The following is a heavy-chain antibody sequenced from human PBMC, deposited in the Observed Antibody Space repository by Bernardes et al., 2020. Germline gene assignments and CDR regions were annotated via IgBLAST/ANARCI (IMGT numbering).Heavy chain of an antibody. Sequence: GGSLRLSCAASGFTFNSFTMTWVRQAPGKGLEWISSVSSSSNYIYYADSLKGRFTISRDNAKNTLYLQVNSLRAGDTAIYYCARVTKGAFDSWGQGILVNVSS. V-gene: IGHV3-21*01. CDR2: VSSSSNYI. D-gene: IGHD4-4*01. CDR3: ARVTKGAFDS. J-gene: IGHJ4*02. CDR1: GFTFNSFT.